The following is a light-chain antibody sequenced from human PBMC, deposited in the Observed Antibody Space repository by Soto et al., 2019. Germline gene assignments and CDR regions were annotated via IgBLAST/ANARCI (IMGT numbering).Light chain of an antibody. CDR3: CSYAGSSTWGV. CDR2: EGS. J-gene: IGLJ2*01. V-gene: IGLV2-23*01. CDR1: SSDVGSYNL. Sequence: QSALTQPASVSGSPGQSITISCTGTSSDVGSYNLVSWYQQHPGKAPKLMNYEGSERPSGASNRFSGSKSGNTASLTISGLQAEDEADYYCCSYAGSSTWGVFGGGTKLTVL.